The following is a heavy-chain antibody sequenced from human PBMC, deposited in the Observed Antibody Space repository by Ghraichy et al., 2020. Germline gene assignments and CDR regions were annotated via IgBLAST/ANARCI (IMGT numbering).Heavy chain of an antibody. CDR3: AKDIVVVPADYYGMAV. CDR1: GFTFDDYA. J-gene: IGHJ6*02. CDR2: ITWDGATT. Sequence: GESLNISCAASGFTFDDYAIHWVRQAPGKGLEWVSLITWDGATTSYADSVKGRFTISRDNNKNSLTLQMNSLRTEDTALYYCAKDIVVVPADYYGMAVWGQGTTVIVSS. D-gene: IGHD2-2*01. V-gene: IGHV3-43*02.